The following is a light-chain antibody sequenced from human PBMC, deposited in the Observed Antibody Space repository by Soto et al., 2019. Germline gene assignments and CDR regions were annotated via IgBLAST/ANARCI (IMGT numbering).Light chain of an antibody. CDR2: ESS. CDR1: QSISSW. CDR3: QHYKSFPIT. Sequence: DIQMTQYPSTRSSSFGDRVTITCRASQSISSWLAWYQQKPGKAPKLLIYESSLLQSGVPSRFSGSGSGTDFTLTISSLKNEDFATYYCQHYKSFPITFGQGTRLEI. J-gene: IGKJ5*01. V-gene: IGKV1-5*01.